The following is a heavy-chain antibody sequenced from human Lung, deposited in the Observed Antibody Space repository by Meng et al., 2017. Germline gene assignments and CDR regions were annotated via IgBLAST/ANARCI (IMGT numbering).Heavy chain of an antibody. CDR2: INHSGST. Sequence: QGPLQQWAAGLLKPSETLSLTCVVSVWSFSDYYWSWIRQPPGKGLEWIGEINHSGSTNYNPSLESRATISVDTSQNNLSLKLSSVTAADSDVYYCARGPTTMAHDFDYWGQGTLVTVFS. V-gene: IGHV4-34*01. J-gene: IGHJ4*02. CDR3: ARGPTTMAHDFDY. CDR1: VWSFSDYY. D-gene: IGHD4-11*01.